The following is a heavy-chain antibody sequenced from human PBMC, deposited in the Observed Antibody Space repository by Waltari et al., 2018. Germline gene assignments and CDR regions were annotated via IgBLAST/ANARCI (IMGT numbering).Heavy chain of an antibody. CDR1: GVSISSGTYY. CDR2: IYSSGTT. V-gene: IGHV4-61*02. CDR3: VRDWGCDDSGSV. D-gene: IGHD3-10*01. J-gene: IGHJ4*02. Sequence: QVQLQESGPRLVKPSQTLSLTCTVSGVSISSGTYYWSWIRQSAGRGLEWIGRIYSSGTTKYNPSLKSRVSISIDRSKNQFFVRLTSATAADSAIYYCVRDWGCDDSGSVWGRGAPVTVSS.